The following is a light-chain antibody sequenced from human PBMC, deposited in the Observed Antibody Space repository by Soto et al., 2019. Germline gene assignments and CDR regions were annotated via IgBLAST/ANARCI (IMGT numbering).Light chain of an antibody. Sequence: THAPAPLSLSPGERATLSCRASQSISSYLAWYQHKPGQAPRLLIYGASSRATGIPDRFSGSGSGTDFTLTISRLEPEDFAVYYCQQYGSSPLTFGGGTKVDIK. CDR2: GAS. CDR1: QSISSY. V-gene: IGKV3-20*01. J-gene: IGKJ4*01. CDR3: QQYGSSPLT.